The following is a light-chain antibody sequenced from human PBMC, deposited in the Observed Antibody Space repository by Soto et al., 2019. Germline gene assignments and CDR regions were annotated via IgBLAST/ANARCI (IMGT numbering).Light chain of an antibody. CDR1: SSGIRVYNY. CDR2: EVS. J-gene: IGLJ1*01. Sequence: QSVLTQPAPVSGSPGQSITISCTGTSSGIRVYNYVSCYQQLSGNATKLIMYEVSNRSSGISYRFSGSKSGNTASLTISGLQAEEQGDYYCSSKSTEIFETGIKVTV. V-gene: IGLV2-14*01. CDR3: SSKSTEI.